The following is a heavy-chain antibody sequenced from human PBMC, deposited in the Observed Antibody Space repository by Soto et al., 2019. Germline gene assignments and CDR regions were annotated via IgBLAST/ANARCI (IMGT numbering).Heavy chain of an antibody. CDR2: ISYDGSNK. V-gene: IGHV3-30-3*01. CDR1: GFTFSSYA. J-gene: IGHJ3*01. CDR3: SPSPPSVYC. Sequence: QVQLVESGGGVVQPGRSLRLSCAASGFTFSSYAMHWVRQAPGKGLEWVAVISYDGSNKYYADSVKGRFTISRDNSKNTLYLQTNSPRAEDTAVCYFSPSPPSVYCWRQLTMLTLSS. D-gene: IGHD2-8*02.